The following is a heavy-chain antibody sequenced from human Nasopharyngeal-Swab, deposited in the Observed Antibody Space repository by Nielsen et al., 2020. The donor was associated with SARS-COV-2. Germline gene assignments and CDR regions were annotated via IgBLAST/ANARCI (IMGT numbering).Heavy chain of an antibody. D-gene: IGHD6-13*01. Sequence: SVKVSCKASGLTFTSSAVQWVRQARAQRLEWIGWIVVGSGNTNYAQKFQERVTITRDMSTSTAYMELSSLRSEDTAVYYCAAVRYSSSWYDIDYWGQGTLVTVSP. V-gene: IGHV1-58*01. CDR3: AAVRYSSSWYDIDY. CDR2: IVVGSGNT. CDR1: GLTFTSSA. J-gene: IGHJ4*02.